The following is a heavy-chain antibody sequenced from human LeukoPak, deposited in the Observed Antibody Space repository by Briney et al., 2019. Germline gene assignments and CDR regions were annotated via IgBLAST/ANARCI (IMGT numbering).Heavy chain of an antibody. CDR1: GGSISSDGYY. J-gene: IGHJ4*02. V-gene: IGHV4-31*03. Sequence: SETLSLTCTVSGGSISSDGYYWSWIRQHPGKGLEWIGYIYYSGSTYYNPSLKSRVTISVDTSKNQFSLKLSSVTAADTAVYYCARGVDIVVVPAAGWIDYWGQGTLVTVSS. CDR2: IYYSGST. CDR3: ARGVDIVVVPAAGWIDY. D-gene: IGHD2-2*03.